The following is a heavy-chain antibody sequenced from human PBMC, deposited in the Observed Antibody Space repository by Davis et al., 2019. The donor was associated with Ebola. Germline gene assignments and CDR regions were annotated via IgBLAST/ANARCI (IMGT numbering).Heavy chain of an antibody. CDR1: GGSISSYY. V-gene: IGHV4-59*01. D-gene: IGHD2-15*01. Sequence: PSETLSLTCTVSGGSISSYYWSWIRQPPGKGLEWIGYIYYSGSTNYNPSLKSRVTISVDTSKNQFSLKLSSVTAADTAVYYCARGGSCSGGSCYSGADYWGQGTLVTVSS. J-gene: IGHJ4*02. CDR3: ARGGSCSGGSCYSGADY. CDR2: IYYSGST.